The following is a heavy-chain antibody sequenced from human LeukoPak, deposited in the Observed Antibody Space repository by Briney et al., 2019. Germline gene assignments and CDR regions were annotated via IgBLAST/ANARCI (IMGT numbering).Heavy chain of an antibody. D-gene: IGHD2-2*01. CDR1: GYTFTSYA. Sequence: ASVKVSCKASGYTFTSYAMHWVRQAPGQRLEWMGCINAGNGNTKYSQKFQGRVTITRDTSASTAYMELSSLRSEDTAVYYCARGEGVPAATETLDYWGQGTLVTVSS. CDR3: ARGEGVPAATETLDY. J-gene: IGHJ4*02. V-gene: IGHV1-3*01. CDR2: INAGNGNT.